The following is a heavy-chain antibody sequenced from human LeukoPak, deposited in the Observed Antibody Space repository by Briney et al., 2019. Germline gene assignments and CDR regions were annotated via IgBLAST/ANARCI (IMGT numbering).Heavy chain of an antibody. J-gene: IGHJ4*02. CDR1: EFTFSSYW. CDR3: ARVGARQILEY. Sequence: GGSLRLSCAASEFTFSSYWMSWVRQAPGKGLEWVANIKQDGGEKYYLDSVKGRYTVSRDNAKNSLYLQMNSLRAEDTAVYYCARVGARQILEYWGQGTLVTVSS. D-gene: IGHD4-17*01. V-gene: IGHV3-7*01. CDR2: IKQDGGEK.